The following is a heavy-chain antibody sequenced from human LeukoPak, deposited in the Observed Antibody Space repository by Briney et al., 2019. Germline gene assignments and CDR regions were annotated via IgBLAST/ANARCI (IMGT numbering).Heavy chain of an antibody. Sequence: GGSLRLSCAASGFTFSSYAMHWVRQAPGKGLEWVAVISYDGSNKYYADSVKGRFTISRDNSKNTLYLQMNSLRAEDTAVYYCARDIEVSHFHCSGGSCYSSSFDYWGQGTLVTVSS. CDR3: ARDIEVSHFHCSGGSCYSSSFDY. CDR1: GFTFSSYA. V-gene: IGHV3-30*04. J-gene: IGHJ4*02. D-gene: IGHD2-15*01. CDR2: ISYDGSNK.